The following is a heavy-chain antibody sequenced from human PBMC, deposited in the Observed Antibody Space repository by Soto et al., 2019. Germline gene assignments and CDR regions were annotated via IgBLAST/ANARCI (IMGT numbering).Heavy chain of an antibody. V-gene: IGHV5-10-1*01. J-gene: IGHJ6*02. CDR2: VDPSDAYS. D-gene: IGHD7-27*01. CDR3: TGQGLTESCRTYEDYGMDA. CDR1: GCSQTRYR. Sequence: GGSLQISCMGSGCSQTRYRISWVRLLPGSGLEWMVRVDPSDAYSSYSPSFQGHATTSADKAFSTANLQGSSLKASDTAMYDCTGQGLTESCRTYEDYGMDAWGQGTTVTVSS.